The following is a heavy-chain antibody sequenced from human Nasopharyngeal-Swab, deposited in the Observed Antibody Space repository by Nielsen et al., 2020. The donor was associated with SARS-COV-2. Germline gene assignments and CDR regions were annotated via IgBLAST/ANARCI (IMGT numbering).Heavy chain of an antibody. CDR2: IYYSGST. V-gene: IGHV4-31*03. J-gene: IGHJ6*03. Sequence: SETLSLTCTVSGGSISSGGYYWSWIRQHPGKGLEWIGYIYYSGSTYYNPSFKSRVTISVDTSKNQFSLKLSSVTAADTAVYYCARVSFRTSNIVVVPYYYMDVWGKGTTVTVSS. CDR1: GGSISSGGYY. CDR3: ARVSFRTSNIVVVPYYYMDV. D-gene: IGHD2-15*01.